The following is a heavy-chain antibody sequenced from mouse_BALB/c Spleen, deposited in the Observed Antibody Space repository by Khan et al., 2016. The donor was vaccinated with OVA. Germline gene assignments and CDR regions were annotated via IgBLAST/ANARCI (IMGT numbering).Heavy chain of an antibody. CDR2: ISTYYGDA. D-gene: IGHD1-3*01. Sequence: VQLQQSGAELVRPGVSVKISCKGSGYTFTDFALHWVKQSHAKSLEWIGVISTYYGDATSNQKFKGKATMTVDKSSSTAYVELARLTSEDSAIYFCVRGSGHSRFGYWGQGTLVTVSA. CDR1: GYTFTDFA. V-gene: IGHV1S137*01. J-gene: IGHJ3*01. CDR3: VRGSGHSRFGY.